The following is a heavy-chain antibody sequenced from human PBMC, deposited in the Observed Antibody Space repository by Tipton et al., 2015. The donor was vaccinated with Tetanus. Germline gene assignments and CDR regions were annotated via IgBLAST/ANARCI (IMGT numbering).Heavy chain of an antibody. CDR1: GGLITTGGYS. V-gene: IGHV4-30-2*01. Sequence: TLSLTCNVSGGLITTGGYSWGWIRQPPGQGLEWLGYIYQTDSTYYNPSVRSRLTLSLQRSKNQVFLKLSSVTAADAAVYYCVRGRGLGAYSFGFEYWGQGALVSVSS. J-gene: IGHJ4*02. D-gene: IGHD5-12*01. CDR2: IYQTDST. CDR3: VRGRGLGAYSFGFEY.